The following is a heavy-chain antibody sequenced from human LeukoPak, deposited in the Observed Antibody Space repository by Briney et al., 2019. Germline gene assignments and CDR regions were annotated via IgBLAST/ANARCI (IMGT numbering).Heavy chain of an antibody. Sequence: ASVKVSCKASGYTFTSYGISWVRQAPGQGLEWMGWINTNTGNPTYAQGFTGRFVSSLDTSVSTAYLQISSLKAEDTAVYYCARESEYYYDSSFPNENDDYWGQGTLVTVSS. V-gene: IGHV7-4-1*02. D-gene: IGHD3-22*01. J-gene: IGHJ4*02. CDR3: ARESEYYYDSSFPNENDDY. CDR2: INTNTGNP. CDR1: GYTFTSYG.